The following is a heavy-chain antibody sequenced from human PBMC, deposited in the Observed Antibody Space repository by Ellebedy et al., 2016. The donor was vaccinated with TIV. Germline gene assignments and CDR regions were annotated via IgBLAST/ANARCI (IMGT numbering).Heavy chain of an antibody. CDR2: INPYSGGT. Sequence: ASVKVSCKASGYTFTVYYMHWVRQAPGQGLEWMGWINPYSGGTNYAQKFQGRVTMTRDTSISTAYMELSRLRSDDTAVYYCARSPSPHIPDFDYWGQGTLVTVSS. CDR3: ARSPSPHIPDFDY. CDR1: GYTFTVYY. V-gene: IGHV1-2*02. J-gene: IGHJ4*02. D-gene: IGHD2-21*01.